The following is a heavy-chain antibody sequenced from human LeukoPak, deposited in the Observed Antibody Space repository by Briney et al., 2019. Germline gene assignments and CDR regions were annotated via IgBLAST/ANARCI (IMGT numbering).Heavy chain of an antibody. CDR1: GFTFSSYG. CDR2: IWYDGSNK. D-gene: IGHD3-10*01. J-gene: IGHJ4*02. V-gene: IGHV3-33*01. CDR3: ARSFYYGSGSYYALED. Sequence: GGSLRLSCAASGFTFSSYGMHWVRQAPGKGLEWVAVIWYDGSNKYYADSVKGRFTISRDNSKNTLYLQMNSLRAEDTAVYYCARSFYYGSGSYYALEDWGQGTLVTVSS.